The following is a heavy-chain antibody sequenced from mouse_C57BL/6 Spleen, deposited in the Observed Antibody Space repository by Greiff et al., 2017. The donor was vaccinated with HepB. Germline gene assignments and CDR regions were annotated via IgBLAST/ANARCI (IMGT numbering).Heavy chain of an antibody. CDR1: GYTFTSYW. D-gene: IGHD1-1*01. CDR2: IDPSDSYT. Sequence: QVQLQHPGAELVMPGASVKLSCKASGYTFTSYWMHWVKQRPGQGLEWIGEIDPSDSYTNYNQKFKGKSTLTVDKSSSTAYMQLSSLTSEDSAVYYCARRGGSSYGAMDYWGQGTSVTVSS. CDR3: ARRGGSSYGAMDY. J-gene: IGHJ4*01. V-gene: IGHV1-69*01.